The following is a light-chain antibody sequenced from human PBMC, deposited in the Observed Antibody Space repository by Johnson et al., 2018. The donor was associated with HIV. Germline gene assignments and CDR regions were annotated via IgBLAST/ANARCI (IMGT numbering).Light chain of an antibody. J-gene: IGLJ1*01. CDR2: ENN. CDR3: GTWDSSLSAYV. CDR1: SSNIGNNY. V-gene: IGLV1-51*02. Sequence: QSVLTQPPSVSAAPGQKVTISCSGSSSNIGNNYVSWYQQLPGTAPKLLIYENNKRPSGIPDRFSGSKSGTSAPLAITGLHTGDEADYYCGTWDSSLSAYVFGTGTKVTVL.